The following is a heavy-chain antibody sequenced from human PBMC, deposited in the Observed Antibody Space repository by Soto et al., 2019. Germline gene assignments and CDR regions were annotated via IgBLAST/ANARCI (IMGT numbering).Heavy chain of an antibody. D-gene: IGHD6-19*01. CDR1: GFTFSSYA. CDR3: ARDRIAVAGLVDY. V-gene: IGHV3-30-3*01. Sequence: QVQLVESGGGVVQPGRSLRLSCAASGFTFSSYAMHWVRQAPGKGLEWVAVISYDGSNKYYADSVKGRFTISRDNSKNTLYLQMNSLRAEDTAVNYCARDRIAVAGLVDYWGQGTLVTVSS. J-gene: IGHJ4*02. CDR2: ISYDGSNK.